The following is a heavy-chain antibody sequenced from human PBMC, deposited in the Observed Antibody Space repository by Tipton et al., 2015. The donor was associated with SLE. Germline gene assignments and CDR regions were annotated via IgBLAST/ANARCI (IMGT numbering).Heavy chain of an antibody. D-gene: IGHD5-24*01. CDR1: GGSISSHY. CDR2: IYYSGST. Sequence: LRLSCTVSGGSISSHYWSWIRQPPGKGLEWIGYIYYSGSTNYNPSLKSRVTISVDTSKNQFSLKLSSVTAADTAVYYCARGWLQPSGAFDIWGQGTMVTVSS. J-gene: IGHJ3*02. CDR3: ARGWLQPSGAFDI. V-gene: IGHV4-59*08.